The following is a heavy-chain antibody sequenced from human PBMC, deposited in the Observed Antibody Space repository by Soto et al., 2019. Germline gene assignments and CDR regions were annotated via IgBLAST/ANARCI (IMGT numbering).Heavy chain of an antibody. CDR2: MNPNSGNT. Sequence: ASVKISGKASGYTFTSYDINWVRQATGQGLEWMGWMNPNSGNTGYAQKFQGRVTMTRNTSISTAYMELSSLRSEDTAVYYCARGLKTIFGVVIPIAYWGQGTLVTVSS. D-gene: IGHD3-3*01. V-gene: IGHV1-8*01. CDR3: ARGLKTIFGVVIPIAY. J-gene: IGHJ4*02. CDR1: GYTFTSYD.